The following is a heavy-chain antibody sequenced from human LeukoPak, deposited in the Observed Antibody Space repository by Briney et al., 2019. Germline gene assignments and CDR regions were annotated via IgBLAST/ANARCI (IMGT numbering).Heavy chain of an antibody. D-gene: IGHD2-2*01. J-gene: IGHJ5*02. CDR2: IYYSGST. CDR1: GGSISSYY. V-gene: IGHV4-59*01. CDR3: ARNYIVVVPAAINWFDP. Sequence: PSETLSLTCTVSGGSISSYYWSWIRQPPGKGLEWIGYIYYSGSTNYNPSLKSRVTISVDTSKNQFSLKLSSVTAADTAVYYCARNYIVVVPAAINWFDPWGQGTLVTVSS.